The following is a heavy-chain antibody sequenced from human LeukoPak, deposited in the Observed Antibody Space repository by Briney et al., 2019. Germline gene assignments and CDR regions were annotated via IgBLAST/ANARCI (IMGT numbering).Heavy chain of an antibody. CDR1: GIDFSHYS. CDR2: ISSSGSTI. J-gene: IGHJ4*02. V-gene: IGHV3-48*04. D-gene: IGHD3-9*01. CDR3: VSEESSGFIFYFDY. Sequence: GGSLRLSRSASGIDFSHYSMNWVRQAPGKGLEWISYISSSGSTIYYADSVKGRFTISRDNAKNSLYLQMNSLRAEDTAVYYCVSEESSGFIFYFDYWGEGTLVAVSS.